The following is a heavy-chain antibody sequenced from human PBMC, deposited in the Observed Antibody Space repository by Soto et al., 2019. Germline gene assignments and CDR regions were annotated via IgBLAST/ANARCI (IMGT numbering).Heavy chain of an antibody. V-gene: IGHV4-4*07. D-gene: IGHD3-16*02. CDR2: IHDTGRT. J-gene: IGHJ4*02. Sequence: QVQLQESGPGLVRPSETLSLTCTVSGDSLSTYYWSWIRQPAGERLEWIGRIHDTGRTNYNPSLKIRVTMSVDTSKNKFSLRVNSVTAADTAVYYCAREGVSGTYRFDSWGQGTLVTVSS. CDR1: GDSLSTYY. CDR3: AREGVSGTYRFDS.